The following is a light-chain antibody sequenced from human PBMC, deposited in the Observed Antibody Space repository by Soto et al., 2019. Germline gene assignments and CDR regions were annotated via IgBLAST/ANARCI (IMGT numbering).Light chain of an antibody. CDR1: NNDVSGYNY. Sequence: QSVLTQPRSVSGSPGQSVTISCTGTNNDVSGYNYVSWYQQHPGKAPKLMIYDVIKRPSGVPDRFSGSKSDNTASLTISGLQVEDEADYYCCSYAGSYTFLFGGGTKITVL. V-gene: IGLV2-11*01. CDR3: CSYAGSYTFL. CDR2: DVI. J-gene: IGLJ2*01.